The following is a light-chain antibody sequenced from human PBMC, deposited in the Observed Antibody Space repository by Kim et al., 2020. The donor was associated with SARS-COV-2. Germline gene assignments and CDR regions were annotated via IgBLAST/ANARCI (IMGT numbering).Light chain of an antibody. CDR3: QQYNNWPPWT. J-gene: IGKJ1*01. CDR1: QSVSSN. Sequence: SPGERATLSCRASQSVSSNLAWYQQKPGQAPRLLVYGASTRATGIPARFSGGGSGTEFTLTISSLQSEEFAVYYCQQYNNWPPWTFGQGTKVDIK. V-gene: IGKV3-15*01. CDR2: GAS.